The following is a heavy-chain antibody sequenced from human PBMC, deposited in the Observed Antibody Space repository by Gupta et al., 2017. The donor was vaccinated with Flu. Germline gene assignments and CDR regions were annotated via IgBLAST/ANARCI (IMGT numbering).Heavy chain of an antibody. Sequence: QVPLQESGAGLVKPSDTLSLTCGVSGYSISSHHGWGWIRQPPGKGLEWIGYIYHSGSTYYNPSLKSRVTMSVDTSKNHFSLKLSSVTAVDTAVYYCARWTGTASGYNWYFDPWGRGTLVTVSS. CDR3: ARWTGTASGYNWYFDP. CDR2: IYHSGST. CDR1: GYSISSHHG. J-gene: IGHJ2*01. V-gene: IGHV4-28*01. D-gene: IGHD1-1*01.